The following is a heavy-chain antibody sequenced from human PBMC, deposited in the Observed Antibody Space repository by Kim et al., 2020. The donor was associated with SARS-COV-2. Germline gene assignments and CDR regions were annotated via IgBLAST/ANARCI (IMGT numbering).Heavy chain of an antibody. V-gene: IGHV3-33*05. D-gene: IGHD5-18*01. CDR2: ISYDGSNK. CDR1: GFTFSSYG. Sequence: GGSLRLSCAASGFTFSSYGMHWVRQAPGKGLEWVAVISYDGSNKYYADSVKGRFTISRDNSKNTLYLQMNSLRAEDTAVYYWGRGYSYGYDYFDYWGQG. CDR3: GRGYSYGYDYFDY. J-gene: IGHJ4*02.